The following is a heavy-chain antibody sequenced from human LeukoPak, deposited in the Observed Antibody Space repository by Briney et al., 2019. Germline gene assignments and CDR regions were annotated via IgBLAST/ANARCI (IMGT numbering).Heavy chain of an antibody. CDR1: GFTFSSYS. V-gene: IGHV3-48*01. D-gene: IGHD1-26*01. CDR3: AKEYSGSLGSVSY. J-gene: IGHJ4*02. CDR2: ISSSSSTI. Sequence: GGSLRLSCAASGFTFSSYSMNWVRQAPGKGLEWVSYISSSSSTIYYADSVKGRFTISRDNAKNSLYLQMNSLRAEDTAVYYCAKEYSGSLGSVSYWGQGTLVTVSS.